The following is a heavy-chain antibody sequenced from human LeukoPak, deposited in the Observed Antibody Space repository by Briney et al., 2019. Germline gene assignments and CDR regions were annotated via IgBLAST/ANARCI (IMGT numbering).Heavy chain of an antibody. CDR3: ARDTIGSLDY. J-gene: IGHJ4*02. V-gene: IGHV3-7*01. CDR1: GFSFSNSW. CDR2: IKQDASTK. Sequence: PGGSLRLSCAASGFSFSNSWMAWVRQAQGQGLEWVANIKQDASTKHYAGSLKGRFTISRDNPRNSLYLQMHSLTVDDTAVYFCARDTIGSLDYWGQGILVTVAS. D-gene: IGHD1-26*01.